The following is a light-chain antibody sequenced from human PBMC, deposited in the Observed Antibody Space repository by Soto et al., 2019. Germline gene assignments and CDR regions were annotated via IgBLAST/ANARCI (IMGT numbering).Light chain of an antibody. V-gene: IGKV3-15*01. CDR3: QQYNTWPPT. J-gene: IGKJ1*01. CDR2: GAS. CDR1: QSVSSN. Sequence: EIVMTQSPATVSVSPGERVTLSCRASQSVSSNLAWYQQKPGQAPRLLISGASTRATGVPARFSGSGPGTEFTLTISSLQAEDFAIYYCQQYNTWPPTFGQGTKVGI.